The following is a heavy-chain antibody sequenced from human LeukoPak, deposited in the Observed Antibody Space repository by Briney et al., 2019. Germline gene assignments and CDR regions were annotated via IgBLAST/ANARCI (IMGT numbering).Heavy chain of an antibody. V-gene: IGHV4-31*03. Sequence: SETLSLTCTVSGASFNSDDQYWNWIRQSAGKGLEWIGSIHASGMLYNNPSLESRVTMSRDTSKNQFSLNLNSVTAAATAVYFCSRGLDSRKLGYWGQGILVTVSS. J-gene: IGHJ4*02. CDR2: IHASGML. D-gene: IGHD3-22*01. CDR1: GASFNSDDQY. CDR3: SRGLDSRKLGY.